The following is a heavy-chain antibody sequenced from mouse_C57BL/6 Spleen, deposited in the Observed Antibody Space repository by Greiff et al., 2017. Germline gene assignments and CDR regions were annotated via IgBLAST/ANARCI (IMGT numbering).Heavy chain of an antibody. CDR1: GYTFTSYW. CDR3: ARRGYNYDGVAY. J-gene: IGHJ3*01. V-gene: IGHV1-69*01. CDR2: IDPSDSYT. Sequence: QVQLQQSGAELVKPGASVKISCKASGYTFTSYWMHWVKQRPGQGLEWIGEIDPSDSYTNYNQKFKGKSTLTVDKSSSTAYMQLSSLTSEDSAVYYCARRGYNYDGVAYWGQGTLVTVSA. D-gene: IGHD2-12*01.